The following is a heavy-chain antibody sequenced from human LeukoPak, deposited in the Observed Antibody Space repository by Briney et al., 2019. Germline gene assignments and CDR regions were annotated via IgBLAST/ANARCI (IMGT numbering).Heavy chain of an antibody. V-gene: IGHV3-48*04. Sequence: GGSLRPSCAASGFTFSSYSMNWVRQAPGKGLEWVSYISSSSSTIYYADSVKGRFTISRDNAKNSLYLQMNSLRAEDTAVYYCARDDESERSSSWYFAVEFSAPGVVQHWGQGTLVTVSS. D-gene: IGHD6-13*01. CDR2: ISSSSSTI. CDR3: ARDDESERSSSWYFAVEFSAPGVVQH. J-gene: IGHJ1*01. CDR1: GFTFSSYS.